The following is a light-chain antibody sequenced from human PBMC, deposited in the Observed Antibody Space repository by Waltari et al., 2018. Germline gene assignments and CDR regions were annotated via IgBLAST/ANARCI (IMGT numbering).Light chain of an antibody. CDR2: GAS. V-gene: IGKV3-15*01. CDR3: QQYYNTPRT. CDR1: QSVSSN. J-gene: IGKJ1*01. Sequence: EIVTMSSSASLSVTIGERATLPCRASQSVSSNLAWYQQKPGQAPKLLIYGASTMDSGIPSRFSGSGSGTDFTLTISSMQPEDFAAYYCQQYYNTPRTFGQGTKVEIK.